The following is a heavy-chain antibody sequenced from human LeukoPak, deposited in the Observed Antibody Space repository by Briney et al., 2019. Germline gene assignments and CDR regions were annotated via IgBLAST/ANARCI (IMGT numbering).Heavy chain of an antibody. CDR3: ARDLSRGSGYFGTY. Sequence: ASVKVSCKTSGYTFTTTSGISWVRQAPGQGLEWMGWIIVDNSNPNSAQTFQGRVTMTTDTSTSTAYMELRSLRSDDTAVYYCARDLSRGSGYFGTYWGQGTLVTVSS. CDR2: IIVDNSNP. CDR1: GYTFTTTSG. D-gene: IGHD3-22*01. V-gene: IGHV1-18*01. J-gene: IGHJ4*02.